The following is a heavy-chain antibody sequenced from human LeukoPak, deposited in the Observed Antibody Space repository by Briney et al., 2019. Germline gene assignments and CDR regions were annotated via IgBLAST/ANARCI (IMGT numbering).Heavy chain of an antibody. Sequence: GGSLRLSCAASGFTFSSYAMSWVRQAPGKGLEWVSAISGSGGSTYYADSVKGRFTTSRDNSKNTLYLQMNSLRAEDTAVYYCAKDSPHYYDSSPEYWGQGTLVAVSS. CDR3: AKDSPHYYDSSPEY. J-gene: IGHJ4*02. CDR1: GFTFSSYA. D-gene: IGHD3-22*01. CDR2: ISGSGGST. V-gene: IGHV3-23*01.